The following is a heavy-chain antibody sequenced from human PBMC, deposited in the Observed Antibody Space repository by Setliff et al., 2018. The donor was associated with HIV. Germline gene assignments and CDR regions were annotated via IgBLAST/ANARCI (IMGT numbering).Heavy chain of an antibody. CDR3: ERLHRYYYDSSGPYSDYYYMGV. V-gene: IGHV4-59*08. CDR1: GGSISSYY. D-gene: IGHD3-22*01. CDR2: IYYSGST. Sequence: SETLSLTCTVSGGSISSYYWSWIRQPPGKGLDWIGDIYYSGSTNYNPSLKSRGTISIDTSKNQFSLKLSSVTAADTVVYYCERLHRYYYDSSGPYSDYYYMGVWGKGTTVTVSS. J-gene: IGHJ6*03.